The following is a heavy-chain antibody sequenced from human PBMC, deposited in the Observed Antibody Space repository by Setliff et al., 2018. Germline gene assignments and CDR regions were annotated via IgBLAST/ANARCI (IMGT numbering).Heavy chain of an antibody. CDR3: ARTTHYDFWSGYLY. D-gene: IGHD3-3*01. J-gene: IGHJ4*02. V-gene: IGHV4-34*01. CDR2: IHHSGGT. Sequence: SETLFLTCAVSGGSFSGYYWSWIRQRPGKGLEWIGEIHHSGGTSYNPSLKSRVTISIDTSKNQFSLNLNSVTAADTAVYFCARTTHYDFWSGYLYWGQGTLVTVSS. CDR1: GGSFSGYY.